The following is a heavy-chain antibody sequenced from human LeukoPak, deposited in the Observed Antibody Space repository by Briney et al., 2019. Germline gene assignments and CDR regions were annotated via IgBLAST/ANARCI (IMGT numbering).Heavy chain of an antibody. V-gene: IGHV1-18*01. D-gene: IGHD2-2*01. CDR3: ARDLCSVEPAAPCYYFDY. Sequence: ASVTVSCNASGHTLSRNGISWVRQAPGQGLEWMGWSSAYNENTNSALKVQGRVTMTTDTSTSTAYMELRSLRSDDTAVYYCARDLCSVEPAAPCYYFDYWGQGTLVTVSS. CDR2: SSAYNENT. CDR1: GHTLSRNG. J-gene: IGHJ4*02.